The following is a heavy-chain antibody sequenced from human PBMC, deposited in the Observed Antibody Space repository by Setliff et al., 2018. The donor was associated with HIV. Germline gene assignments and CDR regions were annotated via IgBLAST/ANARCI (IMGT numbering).Heavy chain of an antibody. CDR2: LISMFKIP. D-gene: IGHD1-26*01. V-gene: IGHV1-69*13. Sequence: SVKVSCKTSGGTFRSQAISWVRQAPGQGLEWMGGLISMFKIPQIAQKFQGRLTITADESTSTAYMGLSSLTSEDTAVYYFARGGGRGGGPFHYPYYYLDVWGQGTEVTVSS. CDR1: GGTFRSQA. CDR3: ARGGGRGGGPFHYPYYYLDV. J-gene: IGHJ6*02.